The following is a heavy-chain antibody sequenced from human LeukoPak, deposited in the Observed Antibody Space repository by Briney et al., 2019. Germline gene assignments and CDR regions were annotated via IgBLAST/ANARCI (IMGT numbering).Heavy chain of an antibody. CDR2: ICGSGGST. Sequence: GGSLRLSCAASGFTFSSYAMSWVRQAPGKGVEWVSAICGSGGSTYYADSVKGRFTISRDNSKNTLYLEMTSLRAEDTAVYYCAKRDISRTMVRGVPYWGQGTLVTVSS. V-gene: IGHV3-23*01. J-gene: IGHJ4*02. CDR1: GFTFSSYA. CDR3: AKRDISRTMVRGVPY. D-gene: IGHD3-10*01.